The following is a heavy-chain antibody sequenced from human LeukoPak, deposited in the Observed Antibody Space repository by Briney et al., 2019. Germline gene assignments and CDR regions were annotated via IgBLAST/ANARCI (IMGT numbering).Heavy chain of an antibody. D-gene: IGHD5-18*01. CDR1: GGSFSGYY. CDR3: ARVAAQYSYGRKYYFDY. J-gene: IGHJ4*02. V-gene: IGHV4-34*01. Sequence: SETLSLTCAVYGGSFSGYYWSWIRQPPGKGLEWIGEINHSGSTNYNPSFKSRVTISVDTSKNQFSLKLSSVTAADTAVYYCARVAAQYSYGRKYYFDYWGQGTLVTVSS. CDR2: INHSGST.